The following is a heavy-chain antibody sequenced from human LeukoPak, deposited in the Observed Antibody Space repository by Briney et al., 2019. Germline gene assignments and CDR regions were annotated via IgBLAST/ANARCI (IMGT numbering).Heavy chain of an antibody. V-gene: IGHV4-39*02. CDR1: GGSIRTDGSY. CDR3: ARLFTRAWEYRYGMDV. J-gene: IGHJ6*02. CDR2: IYIDGIT. Sequence: PSETLSLTCTISGGSIRTDGSYWAWIRQPPGKGLEWIGSIYIDGITHYNSSLQSRVTLSIDTSKNHFSLRLTSVTAADTAVFYSARLFTRAWEYRYGMDVWGQGTAVTVSS. D-gene: IGHD1-26*01.